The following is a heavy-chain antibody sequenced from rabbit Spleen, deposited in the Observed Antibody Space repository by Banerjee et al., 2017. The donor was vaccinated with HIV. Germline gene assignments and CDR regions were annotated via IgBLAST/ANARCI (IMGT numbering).Heavy chain of an antibody. CDR1: GLDLSSRYW. CDR2: IDVAKYGTT. J-gene: IGHJ4*01. D-gene: IGHD4-2*01. V-gene: IGHV1S45*01. CDR3: ARDAAGREDFSL. Sequence: QEQLEESGGDLVKPGASLTLTCKASGLDLSSRYWICWVRQAPGKGLEWIACIDVAKYGTTYYTSWAKGRFTISKTSSTTVTLHMTSLTVADTATYFCARDAAGREDFSLWGPGTLVTVS.